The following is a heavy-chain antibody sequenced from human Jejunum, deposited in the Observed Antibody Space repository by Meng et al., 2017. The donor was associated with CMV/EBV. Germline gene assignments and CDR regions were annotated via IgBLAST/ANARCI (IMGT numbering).Heavy chain of an antibody. D-gene: IGHD3-10*01. Sequence: DDYAMHWVRQVPGKGLEWVSLITWNGGNTDYADSVKGRFIISRDNSKNSLYLQMNSLRPEDTAFYYCAKGSFYYGSGSYWYFDDWGQGSLVTVSS. CDR2: ITWNGGNT. J-gene: IGHJ4*02. CDR1: DDYA. V-gene: IGHV3-43D*03. CDR3: AKGSFYYGSGSYWYFDD.